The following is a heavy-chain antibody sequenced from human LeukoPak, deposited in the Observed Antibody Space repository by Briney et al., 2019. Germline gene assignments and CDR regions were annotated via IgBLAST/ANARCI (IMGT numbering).Heavy chain of an antibody. CDR1: GGTFSNYA. CDR3: ARSRSGSYYYYYYMDV. D-gene: IGHD1-26*01. CDR2: ISAYNGNT. Sequence: GASVKVSCKASGGTFSNYAISWVRQAPGQGLEWMGWISAYNGNTNYAQKLQGRVTMTTDTSTSTAYMELRSLRSDDTAVYYCARSRSGSYYYYYYMDVWGKGTTVTVSS. V-gene: IGHV1-18*01. J-gene: IGHJ6*03.